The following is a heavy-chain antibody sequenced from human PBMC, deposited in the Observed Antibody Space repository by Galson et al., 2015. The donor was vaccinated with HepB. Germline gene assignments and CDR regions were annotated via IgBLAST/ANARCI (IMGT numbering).Heavy chain of an antibody. D-gene: IGHD5-12*01. J-gene: IGHJ4*02. V-gene: IGHV5-51*03. CDR2: IYPDDSDT. CDR1: GYSFTSHW. Sequence: QSGAEVKKPGESLKISCKASGYSFTSHWIAWVRQMPGKGLEWMGIIYPDDSDTRYSPSFQGQVNISADKSISTAYLQWSSLKASDTAMYYCARRTALGDREVATDFDSWGQGTLVTVSS. CDR3: ARRTALGDREVATDFDS.